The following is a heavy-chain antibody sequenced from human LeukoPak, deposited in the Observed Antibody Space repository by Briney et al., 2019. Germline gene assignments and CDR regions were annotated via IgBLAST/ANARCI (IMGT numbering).Heavy chain of an antibody. CDR1: GGTFSSYA. CDR2: IIPILGIA. CDR3: ARERGDYGDYFEYFQH. J-gene: IGHJ1*01. V-gene: IGHV1-69*04. Sequence: SVKVSCKASGGTFSSYAISWVGQAAGQGLEWMGRIIPILGIANYAQKFQGRVTITADKSTSTAYMELSSLRSEDTAVYYCARERGDYGDYFEYFQHWGQGTLVTVSS. D-gene: IGHD4-17*01.